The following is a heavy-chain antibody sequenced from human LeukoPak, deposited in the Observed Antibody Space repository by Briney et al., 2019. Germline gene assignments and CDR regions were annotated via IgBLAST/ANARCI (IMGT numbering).Heavy chain of an antibody. Sequence: SETLSLTCTVSGGSISPHYWSWIRQPPGKGLEWIGSIFYSGSTNYNPSLKSRVTISVDTSKNQFSLKLSSVTAADTAVYYCARGPYSSGRYIDYWGRGTLVTVSS. CDR3: ARGPYSSGRYIDY. CDR2: IFYSGST. CDR1: GGSISPHY. J-gene: IGHJ4*02. D-gene: IGHD3-10*01. V-gene: IGHV4-59*11.